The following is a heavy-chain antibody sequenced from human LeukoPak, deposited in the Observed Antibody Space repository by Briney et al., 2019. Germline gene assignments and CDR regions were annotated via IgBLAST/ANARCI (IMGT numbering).Heavy chain of an antibody. CDR2: INHSGST. CDR1: GGSFSGYY. D-gene: IGHD6-13*01. CDR3: ARHSRRLGAAGMLDY. Sequence: SETLSLTCAVYGGSFSGYYWSWIRQPPGKGLEWIGEINHSGSTNYNPSLKSRVTISVDTSKNQFSLKLSSVTAADTAVYYCARHSRRLGAAGMLDYWGPGTLVIVSS. J-gene: IGHJ4*02. V-gene: IGHV4-34*01.